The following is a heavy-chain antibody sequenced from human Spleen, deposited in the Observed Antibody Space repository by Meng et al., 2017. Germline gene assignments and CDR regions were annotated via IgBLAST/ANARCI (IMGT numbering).Heavy chain of an antibody. J-gene: IGHJ4*02. D-gene: IGHD4-11*01. CDR3: ARGPTTMAHDFDY. CDR1: GGSFSGYY. Sequence: SETLSLTCAVYGGSFSGYYWNWIRLTPGKGLEWIGEITHSGSTTYNPSLKSRVTISVDTSQNNLSLKLSSVTAADSAVYYCARGPTTMAHDFDYWGQGTLVTVSS. CDR2: ITHSGST. V-gene: IGHV4-34*01.